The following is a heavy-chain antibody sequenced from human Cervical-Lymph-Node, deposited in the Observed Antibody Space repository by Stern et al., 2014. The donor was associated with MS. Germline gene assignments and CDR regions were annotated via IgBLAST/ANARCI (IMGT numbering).Heavy chain of an antibody. CDR1: GDSVSSNSAT. Sequence: QVQLQQSGPGLVKPSQTLSLTCAISGDSVSSNSATWNWIRQSPSRGLEWLGRTYYRTKWYNDYAVSVKSRITINPDTSKNQFSLQLNSLTPEDTAVYDCARDKVTPAPRPYYYGMDVWGQGTTVTVSS. CDR2: TYYRTKWYN. J-gene: IGHJ6*02. V-gene: IGHV6-1*01. CDR3: ARDKVTPAPRPYYYGMDV. D-gene: IGHD2-2*01.